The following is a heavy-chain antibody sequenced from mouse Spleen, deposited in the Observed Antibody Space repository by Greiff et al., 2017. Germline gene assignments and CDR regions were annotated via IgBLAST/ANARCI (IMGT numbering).Heavy chain of an antibody. D-gene: IGHD1-1*01. J-gene: IGHJ3*01. Sequence: EVHLVESGGGLVKPGGSLKLSCAASGFTFSSYAMSWVRQTPEKRLEWVATISSGGGNTYYPDSVKGRFTISRDNAKNTLYLQMSSLKSEDTAMCYCAGRYYGSSWFAYWGQGTLVTVSA. CDR3: AGRYYGSSWFAY. CDR2: ISSGGGNT. V-gene: IGHV5-9-3*01. CDR1: GFTFSSYA.